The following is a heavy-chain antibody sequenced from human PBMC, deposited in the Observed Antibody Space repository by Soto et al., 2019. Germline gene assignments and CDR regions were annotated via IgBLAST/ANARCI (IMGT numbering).Heavy chain of an antibody. V-gene: IGHV4-34*01. D-gene: IGHD6-13*01. CDR2: INHSGST. CDR3: ASLYSSRRSGYYGMDV. CDR1: GGSFSGYY. Sequence: QVQLQQWGAGLLKPSETLSLTCAVYGGSFSGYYWSWIRQPPGKGLEWIGEINHSGSTNYNPSLKSRVTISVDTSKNQCSLKLSSVTAADTAVYYCASLYSSRRSGYYGMDVWGQGTTVTVSS. J-gene: IGHJ6*02.